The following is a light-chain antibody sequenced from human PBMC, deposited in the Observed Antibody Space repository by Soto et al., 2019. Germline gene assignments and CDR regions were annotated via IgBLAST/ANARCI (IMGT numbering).Light chain of an antibody. CDR3: QQYGRSQRT. CDR1: QSVSSSY. CDR2: GAS. V-gene: IGKV3-20*01. Sequence: EIVLTQSPGTLSLSPGEGATLSCRASQSVSSSYVAWYQQKPGQAPRLLIYGASSRATDIPDRFSGSGSGRDFTLTISRLEPEDFAVYYCQQYGRSQRTFGQGTKVDIK. J-gene: IGKJ1*01.